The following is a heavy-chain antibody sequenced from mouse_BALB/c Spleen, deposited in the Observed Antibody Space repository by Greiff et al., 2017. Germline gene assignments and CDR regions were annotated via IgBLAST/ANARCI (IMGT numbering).Heavy chain of an antibody. D-gene: IGHD1-1*01. CDR3: ARHAITFDY. V-gene: IGHV5-12-2*01. CDR2: ISNGGGST. J-gene: IGHJ2*01. Sequence: EVQLVESGGGLVQPGGSLKLSCAASGFTFSSYTMSWVRQTPEKRLEWVEYISNGGGSTYYPDTVKGRFTLSRDNAKNTLYLQMSSLKSEDTAMYYCARHAITFDYWGQGTTLTVSS. CDR1: GFTFSSYT.